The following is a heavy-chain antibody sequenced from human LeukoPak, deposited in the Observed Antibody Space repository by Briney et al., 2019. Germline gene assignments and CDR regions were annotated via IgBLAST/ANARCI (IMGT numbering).Heavy chain of an antibody. J-gene: IGHJ4*02. V-gene: IGHV3-23*01. D-gene: IGHD2-15*01. Sequence: GGSLRLSCAASGSTFSSYAMSWVRQAPGKGLEWISAISNNGGYTYYADSVQGRFTISRDNSKSTLCLQMNSLRAEDTAVYYCAKQLGYCSDGSCYFPYWGQGTLVTVSS. CDR1: GSTFSSYA. CDR3: AKQLGYCSDGSCYFPY. CDR2: ISNNGGYT.